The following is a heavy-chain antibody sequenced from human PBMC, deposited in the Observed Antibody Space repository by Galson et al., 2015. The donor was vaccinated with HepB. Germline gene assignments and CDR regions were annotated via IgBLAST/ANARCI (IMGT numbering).Heavy chain of an antibody. Sequence: QSGAEVKKAGESLKISCQVSGYSFSNYWIGWVRQMPGKGLEWMGVINPDDSDTRYSPSFQGQVTISADRSISTAYLQWSSLKASDTAIYYCARHDINWYFDYWGQGTLVTVSS. D-gene: IGHD1-1*01. CDR3: ARHDINWYFDY. J-gene: IGHJ4*02. CDR2: INPDDSDT. V-gene: IGHV5-51*01. CDR1: GYSFSNYW.